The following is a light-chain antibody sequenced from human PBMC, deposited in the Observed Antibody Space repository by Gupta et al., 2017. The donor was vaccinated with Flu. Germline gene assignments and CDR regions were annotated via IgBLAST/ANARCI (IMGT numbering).Light chain of an antibody. CDR1: QSVSSSY. CDR3: QQDGSSAGT. J-gene: IGKJ1*01. CDR2: GAS. Sequence: EIVLTQSPGTLSLSPGERATLSCRASQSVSSSYLAWYQQKPGQAPRLLIYGASSRATGIPDRFSGSGSGTDFTHTISRLEPEDFAVYYCQQDGSSAGTFGQGTKVEIK. V-gene: IGKV3-20*01.